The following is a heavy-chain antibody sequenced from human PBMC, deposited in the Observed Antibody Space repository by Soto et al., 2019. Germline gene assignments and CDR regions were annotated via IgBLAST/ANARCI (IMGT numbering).Heavy chain of an antibody. Sequence: SETLSLSYSVSGGSKSEYLCTWIRHSPGKGLEWIGYIYYLGSTDYNPSLKSRVTISVDTSKRQFSLRLTSVTAADTAVYYCARDGYDGSGSPYPAYWGPGTQVTVSS. CDR3: ARDGYDGSGSPYPAY. CDR2: IYYLGST. J-gene: IGHJ4*02. D-gene: IGHD3-10*01. V-gene: IGHV4-59*01. CDR1: GGSKSEYL.